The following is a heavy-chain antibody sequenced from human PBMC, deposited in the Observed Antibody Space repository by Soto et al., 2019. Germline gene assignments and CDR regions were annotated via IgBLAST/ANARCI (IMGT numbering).Heavy chain of an antibody. V-gene: IGHV3-30*03. D-gene: IGHD1-26*01. Sequence: GGSLRLSCAASGFTFSSYGMHWVRQAPGKGLEWVAVISYDGSNKYYADSVKGRFTISRDNSKNTLYLQMNSLRAEDTAVYYCACGLGSYSDFDYWGQGTLVTSPQ. CDR3: ACGLGSYSDFDY. J-gene: IGHJ4*02. CDR1: GFTFSSYG. CDR2: ISYDGSNK.